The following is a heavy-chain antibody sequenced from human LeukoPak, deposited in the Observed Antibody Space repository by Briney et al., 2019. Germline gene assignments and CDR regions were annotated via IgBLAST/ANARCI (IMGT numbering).Heavy chain of an antibody. CDR2: ISYSGST. Sequence: SEALSLTCTVSGDSISSYYWSWIRQPPGKGLEWIGYISYSGSTNYNPSLESRVTISGDTSKNQFSLKLSSVTAADTAFYYCARQSRGTTARLFDYWGQGTLVTVSS. J-gene: IGHJ4*02. V-gene: IGHV4-59*08. CDR1: GDSISSYY. D-gene: IGHD1-1*01. CDR3: ARQSRGTTARLFDY.